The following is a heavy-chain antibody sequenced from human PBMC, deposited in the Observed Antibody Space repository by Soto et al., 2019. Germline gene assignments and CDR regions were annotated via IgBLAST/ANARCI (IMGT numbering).Heavy chain of an antibody. V-gene: IGHV3-9*01. CDR3: AKDTAMVTDGMDV. CDR2: ISWNSGSI. J-gene: IGHJ6*02. Sequence: PGGSLRLSCGASGFTFDDYAMHWVRQAPGKGLEWVSGISWNSGSIGYADSVKGRFTISRDNAKNSLYLQMNSLRAEDTALYYCAKDTAMVTDGMDVWGQGTTVTVSS. CDR1: GFTFDDYA. D-gene: IGHD5-18*01.